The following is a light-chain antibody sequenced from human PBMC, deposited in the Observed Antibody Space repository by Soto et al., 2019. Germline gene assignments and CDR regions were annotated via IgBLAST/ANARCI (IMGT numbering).Light chain of an antibody. CDR2: EVS. CDR1: SSDVGGYNY. J-gene: IGLJ1*01. V-gene: IGLV2-14*01. CDR3: SSYTSSSTLYV. Sequence: QSALTQPASVSGSPGQSITISCTGTSSDVGGYNYVSWYQQHSGKAPKLMIYEVSNRPSGVSNRFSGSKSGNTASLTISGLQAEDEADYYCSSYTSSSTLYVFATGTKVTV.